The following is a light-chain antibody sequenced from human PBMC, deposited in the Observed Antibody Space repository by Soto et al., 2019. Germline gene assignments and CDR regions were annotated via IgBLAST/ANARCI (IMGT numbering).Light chain of an antibody. Sequence: QSVLTQPASVSGSPGQSITISCTGTSSDVGGYNYVSWYQQHPGKAPKLMIYEVSNRPSGVSNRFSGSKSGNTASLTISGLQAEDEADYYCSSYTSSSISRVFGTGTKLTVL. CDR3: SSYTSSSISRV. CDR2: EVS. J-gene: IGLJ1*01. CDR1: SSDVGGYNY. V-gene: IGLV2-14*01.